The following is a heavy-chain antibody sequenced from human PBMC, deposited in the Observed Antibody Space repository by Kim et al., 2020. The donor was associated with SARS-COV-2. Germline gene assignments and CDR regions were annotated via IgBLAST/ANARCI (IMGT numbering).Heavy chain of an antibody. CDR2: MNPNSGNT. CDR3: ARIMIRGVVTP. J-gene: IGHJ5*02. D-gene: IGHD3-10*01. V-gene: IGHV1-8*01. Sequence: ASVKVSCKASGYIFTNYDINWVRQATGQGLEWMGWMNPNSGNTGYAQKFQGRVTMTRDTSISTAYMELSSLRSEDTAVYYCARIMIRGVVTPWGQGTLVTVSS. CDR1: GYIFTNYD.